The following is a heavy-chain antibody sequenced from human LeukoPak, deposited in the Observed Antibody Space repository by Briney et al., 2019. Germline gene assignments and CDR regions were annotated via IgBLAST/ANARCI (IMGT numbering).Heavy chain of an antibody. V-gene: IGHV4-30-4*01. D-gene: IGHD6-13*01. CDR2: IYYSGST. CDR1: GGSISSGDYY. J-gene: IGHJ3*02. CDR3: ARATMYSSSWHGAFDI. Sequence: RSSETLSLTCTVSGGSISSGDYYWSWIRQPPGKGLEWIGYIYYSGSTYYNPSLKSRVTISVDTSKNQFSLKLSSVTAADTAVYYCARATMYSSSWHGAFDIWGQGTMVTVSS.